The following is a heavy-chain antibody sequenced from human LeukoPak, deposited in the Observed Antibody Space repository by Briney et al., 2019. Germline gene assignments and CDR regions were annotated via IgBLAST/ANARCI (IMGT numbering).Heavy chain of an antibody. V-gene: IGHV4-39*07. J-gene: IGHJ3*02. CDR1: GGSFRGDYY. D-gene: IGHD4-11*01. CDR3: ARAPWAYGNYVHAFDI. Sequence: SETLSLTCTVSGGSFRGDYYWAWIRTPPGKGLEWIGSIYSGGRIYYNPSLKNRVSISIDTSNKDLYLKVTSVNDADTAGYYCARAPWAYGNYVHAFDIWGQGTMVTVSS. CDR2: IYSGGRI.